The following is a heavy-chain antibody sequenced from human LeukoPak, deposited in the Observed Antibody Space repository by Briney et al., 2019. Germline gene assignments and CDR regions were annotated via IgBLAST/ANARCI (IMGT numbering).Heavy chain of an antibody. CDR1: GFTLSSYA. V-gene: IGHV3-23*01. D-gene: IGHD4-17*01. CDR3: AKSGTYDYGDFVSDYFDY. CDR2: ISGSGGST. J-gene: IGHJ4*02. Sequence: GGSLRLSCAASGFTLSSYAMSWVRQAPGKGLEWVSAISGSGGSTYYADSVKGRFTISRDNSKNTLYLQMNSLRAEDTAVYYCAKSGTYDYGDFVSDYFDYWGQGTLVTVSS.